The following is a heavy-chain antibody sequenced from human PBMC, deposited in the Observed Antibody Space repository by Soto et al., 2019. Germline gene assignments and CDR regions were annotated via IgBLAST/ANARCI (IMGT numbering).Heavy chain of an antibody. D-gene: IGHD1-1*01. CDR1: GYTFTAYY. CDR3: ARQGDGYNTLDY. J-gene: IGHJ4*02. CDR2: INPNSGGT. V-gene: IGHV1-2*02. Sequence: KVSCKASGYTFTAYYMHWVRQAPGQGLEWMGWINPNSGGTKYAQKFQGRVTMTRDTSISTAYMELSRLRSDDTAVYYCARQGDGYNTLDYWGQGTLVTVSS.